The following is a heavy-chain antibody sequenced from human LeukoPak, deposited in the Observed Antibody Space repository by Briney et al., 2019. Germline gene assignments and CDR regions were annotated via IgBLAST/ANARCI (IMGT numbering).Heavy chain of an antibody. CDR3: ASRYYDILTGDGDAFDI. D-gene: IGHD3-9*01. Sequence: GASVKVSCKASGGTFSSYAISWVRQAPGQGLEWMGGIIPIFGTANYAQKFQGRVTITADKSTSTAYMELSSLRSEDTAVYYCASRYYDILTGDGDAFDIWGQGTMVTVSS. V-gene: IGHV1-69*06. CDR2: IIPIFGTA. CDR1: GGTFSSYA. J-gene: IGHJ3*02.